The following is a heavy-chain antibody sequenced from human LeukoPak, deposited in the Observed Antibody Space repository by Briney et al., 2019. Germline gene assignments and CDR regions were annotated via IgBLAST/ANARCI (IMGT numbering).Heavy chain of an antibody. J-gene: IGHJ3*02. V-gene: IGHV3-53*01. Sequence: GGSLRLSCSASGFTVSNNYMTWVRQAPGKGLEWVSVIYSGTTAYYAGSVKGRFTISRDNSKNTLYLQMNSLRPDDTAVYYCARLGQGLDRGVQNAFDIWGHGTTVIVSS. CDR3: ARLGQGLDRGVQNAFDI. D-gene: IGHD3-10*01. CDR1: GFTVSNNY. CDR2: IYSGTTA.